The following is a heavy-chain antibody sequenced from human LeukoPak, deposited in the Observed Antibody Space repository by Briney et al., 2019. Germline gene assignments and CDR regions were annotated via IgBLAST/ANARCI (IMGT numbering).Heavy chain of an antibody. J-gene: IGHJ4*02. D-gene: IGHD3-3*01. CDR2: ISTSGNTI. V-gene: IGHV3-48*03. CDR3: ARDGETYYDFWSGRGYFDS. CDR1: GFTFSSYE. Sequence: GGSLRLSCAASGFTFSSYEMNWVRQAPGKGLEWVSYISTSGNTIYYADSVKGRFTISRDNAKNSLYLQMNSLRAEDTAVYYCARDGETYYDFWSGRGYFDSWGQGTLVTVSS.